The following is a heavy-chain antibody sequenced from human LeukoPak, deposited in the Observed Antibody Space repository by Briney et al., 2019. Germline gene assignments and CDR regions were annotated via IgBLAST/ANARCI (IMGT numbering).Heavy chain of an antibody. CDR1: GFTFSSYA. CDR3: ARDQGGKLYYFDY. J-gene: IGHJ4*02. CDR2: ISYDGSNK. Sequence: GRSLRLSCAASGFTFSSYAMHWVRQAPGKGLEWVAVISYDGSNKYYADSVKGRFTISRDNSKNTLYLQMNSLRAEDTAVYYCARDQGGKLYYFDYWGQGTLVTVSS. D-gene: IGHD4-23*01. V-gene: IGHV3-30*04.